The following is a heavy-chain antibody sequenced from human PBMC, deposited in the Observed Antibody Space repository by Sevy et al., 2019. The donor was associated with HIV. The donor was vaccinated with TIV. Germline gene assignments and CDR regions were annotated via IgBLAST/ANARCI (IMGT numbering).Heavy chain of an antibody. J-gene: IGHJ4*02. V-gene: IGHV4-34*01. CDR3: ARYRVAGNFDY. Sequence: SETLSLACAVYGGSFSGYYWNWIRRPPGKGLEWIGELNHSGSTNDNPSLKSRVTISVDTSKNQFSLKLSSVTAADTAVYYCARYRVAGNFDYWDQGTLVTVSS. CDR2: LNHSGST. CDR1: GGSFSGYY. D-gene: IGHD6-19*01.